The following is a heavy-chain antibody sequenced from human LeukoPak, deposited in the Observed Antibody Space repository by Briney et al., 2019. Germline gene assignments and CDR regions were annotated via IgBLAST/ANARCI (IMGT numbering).Heavy chain of an antibody. CDR1: GYTFRNYG. CDR2: ISSSNGNT. J-gene: IGHJ4*02. CDR3: ARDPDLGSGYFDY. Sequence: ASVKVSCKTAGYTFRNYGINWVRQAPGQGLEWMGWISSSNGNTNYAQKLQGRVTMITDTSTSTAYMELTSLRFDDTAIYYCARDPDLGSGYFDYWGLGTLATVSS. D-gene: IGHD6-19*01. V-gene: IGHV1-18*01.